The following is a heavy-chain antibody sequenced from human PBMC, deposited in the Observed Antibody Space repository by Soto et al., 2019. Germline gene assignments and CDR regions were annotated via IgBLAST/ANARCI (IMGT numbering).Heavy chain of an antibody. CDR3: ARGPTDYYDKSGHYSLDH. CDR1: GYTFTTSG. V-gene: IGHV1-18*01. J-gene: IGHJ4*02. CDR2: ISTHNGNT. Sequence: QVQLVQSGAEVKKPGASVKVSCKASGYTFTTSGRTWVRQAPGQGLDWVGWISTHNGNTKYAESLQGRVTMTTDTTTSKAYMELRSLKSDGTAVYYCARGPTDYYDKSGHYSLDHWGQGTLVTVSS. D-gene: IGHD3-22*01.